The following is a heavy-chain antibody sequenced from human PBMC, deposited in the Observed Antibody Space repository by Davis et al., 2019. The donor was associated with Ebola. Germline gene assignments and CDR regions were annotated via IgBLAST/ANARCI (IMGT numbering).Heavy chain of an antibody. CDR2: IKQDGSEK. V-gene: IGHV3-7*01. J-gene: IGHJ6*02. CDR3: ARPSRLAIVPYYYYGMDV. D-gene: IGHD2/OR15-2a*01. CDR1: GFTFSSYW. Sequence: PGGSLRLSCAASGFTFSSYWMSWVRQAPGKGLEWVANIKQDGSEKYYVDSVKGRFTISRDNTKDSLYLQMNSLRAEDTAVYYCARPSRLAIVPYYYYGMDVWGQGTTVTVSS.